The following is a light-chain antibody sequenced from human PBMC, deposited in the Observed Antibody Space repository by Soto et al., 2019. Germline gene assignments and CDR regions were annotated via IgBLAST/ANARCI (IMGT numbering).Light chain of an antibody. CDR2: GAS. CDR1: QSVSSSY. J-gene: IGKJ1*01. V-gene: IGKV3-20*01. CDR3: QQYDNSPWT. Sequence: ENVLTQSPGTLSLSPGEGATLSCRASQSVSSSYLAWYQQKPGQAPRLLIYGASSRTTGIPDRFSGGGSGTDFTLPISRLEPEDFAVYYCQQYDNSPWTFGQGTKVEIK.